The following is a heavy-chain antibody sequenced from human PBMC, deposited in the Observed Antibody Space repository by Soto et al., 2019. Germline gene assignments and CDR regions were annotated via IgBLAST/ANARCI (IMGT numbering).Heavy chain of an antibody. V-gene: IGHV1-69*12. CDR2: IIPIFGTA. CDR3: ASHGITGTWVYYYGMDV. D-gene: IGHD1-7*01. CDR1: GGTFSSYA. Sequence: QVQLVQSGAEVKKPGSSVKVSCKASGGTFSSYAISWVRQAPGQGLEWMGGIIPIFGTANYAQKFQGRVTITALESTSTAHMELSSLRSEDTAVYYCASHGITGTWVYYYGMDVWGQGTTVTVSS. J-gene: IGHJ6*02.